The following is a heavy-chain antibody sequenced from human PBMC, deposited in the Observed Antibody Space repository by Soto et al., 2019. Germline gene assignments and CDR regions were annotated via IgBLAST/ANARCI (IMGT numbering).Heavy chain of an antibody. V-gene: IGHV1-69*13. CDR3: AIRVVPAATQRQDYYYGMDV. CDR1: GGTFSSYA. CDR2: IIPIFGTA. Sequence: SVKVSCKASGGTFSSYAISWVRQAPGQGLEWMGGIIPIFGTANYAQKFQGRVTITADESTSTAYMELSSLRSEDTAVYYCAIRVVPAATQRQDYYYGMDVWGQGTTVTVSS. J-gene: IGHJ6*01. D-gene: IGHD2-2*01.